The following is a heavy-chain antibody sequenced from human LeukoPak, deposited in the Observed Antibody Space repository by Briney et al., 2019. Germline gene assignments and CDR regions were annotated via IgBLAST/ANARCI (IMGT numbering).Heavy chain of an antibody. D-gene: IGHD3-10*01. CDR3: ARGPDYGSGSYVDY. CDR1: GYSISSGYY. Sequence: PSETLSLTCTVSGYSISSGYYWSWIRQPPGKGLEWIGEINHSGSTNYNPSLKSRVTISVDTSKNQFSLKLSSVTAADTAVYYCARGPDYGSGSYVDYWGQGTLVTVSS. J-gene: IGHJ4*02. V-gene: IGHV4-38-2*02. CDR2: INHSGST.